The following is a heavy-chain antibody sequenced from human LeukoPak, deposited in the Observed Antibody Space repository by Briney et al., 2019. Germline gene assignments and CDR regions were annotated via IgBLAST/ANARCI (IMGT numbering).Heavy chain of an antibody. J-gene: IGHJ4*02. CDR3: ARNYVWGSYRFFDY. CDR1: GDSITNNY. Sequence: SETLSLTCTVSGDSITNNYWAWIRQPPGKGLEWIGYTHDSGNSNYNPSLKSRVTISVDTSKNQFSLKLSSVTAADTAVYYCARNYVWGSYRFFDYWGQGTLVTVSS. V-gene: IGHV4-59*08. CDR2: THDSGNS. D-gene: IGHD3-16*02.